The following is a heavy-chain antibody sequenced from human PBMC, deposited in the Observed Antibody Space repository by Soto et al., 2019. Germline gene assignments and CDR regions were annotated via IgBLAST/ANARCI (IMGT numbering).Heavy chain of an antibody. CDR2: ISGSGGST. CDR3: AKDLSDVLLWFGELHFDY. J-gene: IGHJ4*02. V-gene: IGHV3-23*01. D-gene: IGHD3-10*01. Sequence: GGSLRLSCAASGFTFSSYAMSWVRQAPGKGLEWVSAISGSGGSTYYADSVKGRFTISRDNSKNTLYLQMNSLRAEDTAVYYCAKDLSDVLLWFGELHFDYWGQGTLVTVSS. CDR1: GFTFSSYA.